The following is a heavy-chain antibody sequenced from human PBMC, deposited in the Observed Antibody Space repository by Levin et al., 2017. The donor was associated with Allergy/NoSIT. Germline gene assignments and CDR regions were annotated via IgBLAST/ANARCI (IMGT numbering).Heavy chain of an antibody. CDR2: IERDGSET. CDR3: AREEGWGYHYGMDV. V-gene: IGHV3-7*01. J-gene: IGHJ6*02. Sequence: GESLKISCAASGFTFTTFWMTWVRQAPGKGLEWVANIERDGSETYYVVSVKGRFTISRDNAKNSVYLEMNSLRVDDTAVYYCAREEGWGYHYGMDVWGQGTTVTVSS. D-gene: IGHD3-16*02. CDR1: GFTFTTFW.